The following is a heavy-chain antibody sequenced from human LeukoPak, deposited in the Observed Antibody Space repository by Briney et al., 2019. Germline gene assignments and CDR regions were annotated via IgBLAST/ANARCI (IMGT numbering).Heavy chain of an antibody. CDR3: ARFSRVEWSF. Sequence: GGSLRLSCAASGFTLRNYWMSWVRQAPGEGLEWGANIKQDGSVKQYVDSIKGRFTTSRDNAKNTLYLQMDSLRVEDTAFYYCARFSRVEWSFWGQGTLVTVSS. CDR1: GFTLRNYW. CDR2: IKQDGSVK. V-gene: IGHV3-7*01. J-gene: IGHJ4*02. D-gene: IGHD3-3*01.